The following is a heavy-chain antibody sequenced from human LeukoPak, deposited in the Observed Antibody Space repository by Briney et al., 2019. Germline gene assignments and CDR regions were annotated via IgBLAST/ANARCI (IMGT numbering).Heavy chain of an antibody. Sequence: GGSLRLSCAASGFTFSSYGMHWVRQAPGKGLEWVAVIWYDGSNKCYADSVKGRFTISRDNSKNTLYLQMNSLRAEDTAVYYCATAPYSGRRGCSYWGQGTLVTVSS. D-gene: IGHD1-26*01. CDR2: IWYDGSNK. V-gene: IGHV3-33*01. CDR3: ATAPYSGRRGCSY. J-gene: IGHJ4*02. CDR1: GFTFSSYG.